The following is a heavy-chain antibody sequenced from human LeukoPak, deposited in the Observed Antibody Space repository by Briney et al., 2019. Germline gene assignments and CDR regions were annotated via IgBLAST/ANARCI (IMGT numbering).Heavy chain of an antibody. V-gene: IGHV1-2*02. CDR1: GYTFIDYY. J-gene: IGHJ4*02. CDR2: IDPNSGGT. D-gene: IGHD6-19*01. CDR3: ARVSPWQWLGLDY. Sequence: PGASVKVSCKASGYTFIDYYMHWVRQAPGQGLEWMGWIDPNSGGTNYAQKFQGRVTMTRDTSISTAYMELSRLKSDDTAVYYCARVSPWQWLGLDYWGQGTLVTVSS.